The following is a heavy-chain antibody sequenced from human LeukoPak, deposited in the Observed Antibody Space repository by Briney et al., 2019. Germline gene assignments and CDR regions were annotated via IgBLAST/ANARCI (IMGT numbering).Heavy chain of an antibody. V-gene: IGHV4-59*01. J-gene: IGHJ4*02. D-gene: IGHD1-26*01. Sequence: SETLSLTCTVSGGSISSYYWSWVRQPPGKGLEWIGYIYYSGSTNYNPSLKSRVTISVDTSKNQFSLKLSSVTAADTAVYYCATGGSGIYYELSYWGQGTLVTVSS. CDR1: GGSISSYY. CDR2: IYYSGST. CDR3: ATGGSGIYYELSY.